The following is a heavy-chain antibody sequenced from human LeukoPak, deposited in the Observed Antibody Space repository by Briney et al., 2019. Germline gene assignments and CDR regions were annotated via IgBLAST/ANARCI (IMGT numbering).Heavy chain of an antibody. J-gene: IGHJ4*02. CDR1: GYTFGAYY. CDR3: ARENSSGYYSINY. D-gene: IGHD3-22*01. V-gene: IGHV1-46*01. CDR2: INPSGGST. Sequence: ASVKVSCKASGYTFGAYYMHWVRQAPGQGLEWMGIINPSGGSTSYAQKFQGRVTMTRDTSTSTVYMELSSLRSEDTAVYYCARENSSGYYSINYWGQGTLVTVSS.